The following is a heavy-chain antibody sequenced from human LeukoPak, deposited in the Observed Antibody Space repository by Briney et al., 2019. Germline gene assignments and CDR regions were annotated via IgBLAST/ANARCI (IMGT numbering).Heavy chain of an antibody. CDR1: GFTFSSYR. V-gene: IGHV3-7*01. J-gene: IGHJ4*02. CDR2: MKYDGSEK. D-gene: IGHD6-13*01. Sequence: PGGSLRLSCAASGFTFSSYRMSWVRQAPGKGLEWVANMKYDGSEKYYVDSVKGRFTISRDNAKNSLYLQMSSLRAEDTAVYYCARDIEAAGLFLDYWGQGTLVTVSS. CDR3: ARDIEAAGLFLDY.